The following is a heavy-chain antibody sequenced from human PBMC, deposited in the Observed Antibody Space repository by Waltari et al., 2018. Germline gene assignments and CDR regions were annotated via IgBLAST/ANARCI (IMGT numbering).Heavy chain of an antibody. CDR3: AKTQDFDFWSGSYFDH. Sequence: EVQLLESGGGLVQPGGSLRLSCAASGFIFTSYAMSWVRQPPGVMRSCVSGISGSGGTTYYSASVKGRLTISRDNSNDTVYLQMNSLTAEDAAVYYCAKTQDFDFWSGSYFDHWGQGALVNVFS. CDR2: ISGSGGTT. J-gene: IGHJ4*02. CDR1: GFIFTSYA. D-gene: IGHD3-3*01. V-gene: IGHV3-23*01.